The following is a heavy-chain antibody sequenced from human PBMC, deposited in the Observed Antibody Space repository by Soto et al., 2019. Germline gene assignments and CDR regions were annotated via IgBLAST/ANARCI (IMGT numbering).Heavy chain of an antibody. CDR3: AKGFIVLMTVSRPDDAFDA. CDR1: GFTFGNYG. D-gene: IGHD2-21*02. V-gene: IGHV3-23*01. Sequence: EVQLLESGGGLVQPGGSLRLSCAASGFTFGNYGINWVRQAPGKGLEWVSGISGGGGSTYYADSVKGRFTVSRDPSKSTVFLEMNSLRAEDTAVYSCAKGFIVLMTVSRPDDAFDAWGHGTLVTVSS. CDR2: ISGGGGST. J-gene: IGHJ3*01.